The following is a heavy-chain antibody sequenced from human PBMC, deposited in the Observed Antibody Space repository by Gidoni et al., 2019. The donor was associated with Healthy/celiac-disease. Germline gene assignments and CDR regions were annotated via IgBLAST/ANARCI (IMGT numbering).Heavy chain of an antibody. CDR3: ARVGGSYYAM. CDR2: TRNKANSYTT. J-gene: IGHJ4*02. Sequence: EVQLVESGGGLVQPGGSLRLSCAASGFTFSDHYMDWVRQAPGKGLEWVGRTRNKANSYTTEYAASVKGRFTISRDDSKNSLYLQMNSLKTEDTAVYYCARVGGSYYAMWGQGTLVTVSS. V-gene: IGHV3-72*01. CDR1: GFTFSDHY. D-gene: IGHD1-26*01.